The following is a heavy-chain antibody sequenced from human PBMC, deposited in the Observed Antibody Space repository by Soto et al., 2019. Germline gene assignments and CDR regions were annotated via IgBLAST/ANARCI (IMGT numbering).Heavy chain of an antibody. D-gene: IGHD3-9*01. J-gene: IGHJ6*02. V-gene: IGHV3-13*01. Sequence: EVQLVESGGGLVQPGGSLRLSCAASGFTLSSYDINWVRQATGEGLAWVSGIGSGGDTHYADSVKGRFIISREDGKNSLYLKMNKLRVGDTALYYCTRKTPPTGMEVWGQGATVTVSS. CDR2: IGSGGDT. CDR1: GFTLSSYD. CDR3: TRKTPPTGMEV.